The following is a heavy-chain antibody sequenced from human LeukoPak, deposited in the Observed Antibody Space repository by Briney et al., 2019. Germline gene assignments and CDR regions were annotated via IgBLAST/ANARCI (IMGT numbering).Heavy chain of an antibody. V-gene: IGHV3-23*01. CDR3: ARGLGLPAALYYFDY. CDR1: GFTFTSHE. CDR2: ITGSGGST. D-gene: IGHD2-2*01. Sequence: GGSLRLSCAASGFTFTSHEMNWVRQAPGKGLEWVSGITGSGGSTYYADSVRGRFTISRDNSKNTLYLQMNSLRTDDTAVYYCARGLGLPAALYYFDYWGQGTLVTVSS. J-gene: IGHJ4*02.